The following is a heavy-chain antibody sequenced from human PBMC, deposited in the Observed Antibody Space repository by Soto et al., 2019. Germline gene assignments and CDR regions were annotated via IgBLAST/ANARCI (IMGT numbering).Heavy chain of an antibody. V-gene: IGHV3-74*01. J-gene: IGHJ4*02. CDR3: DTVFEH. CDR2: VDSDGSGT. CDR1: GVTFSGYW. Sequence: EVQLVESGGGSVQPGGSLRLSCVASGVTFSGYWMHWGRQVPGKGLVWVARVDSDGSGTSYVDSVKGRFTISRDNAKNTLYLQENSLRVEDTAVYYCDTVFEHWGQGIPVTVSS.